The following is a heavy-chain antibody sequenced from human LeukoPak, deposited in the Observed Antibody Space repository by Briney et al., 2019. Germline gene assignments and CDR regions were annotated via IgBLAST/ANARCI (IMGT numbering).Heavy chain of an antibody. V-gene: IGHV4-39*07. Sequence: PSETLSLTCTVSGGSTSSSSHYWGWIRQPPGKGLEWIGSIYYSGSTYYNPSLKSRVTISVDTSKNQFSLKLSSVTAADTAVYYCARVGNWSHEGVYYYMDVWGKGTTVTVSS. CDR2: IYYSGST. J-gene: IGHJ6*03. CDR3: ARVGNWSHEGVYYYMDV. CDR1: GGSTSSSSHY. D-gene: IGHD1-1*01.